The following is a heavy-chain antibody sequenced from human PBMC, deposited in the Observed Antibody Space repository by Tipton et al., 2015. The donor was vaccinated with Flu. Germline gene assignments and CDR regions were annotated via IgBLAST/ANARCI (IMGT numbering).Heavy chain of an antibody. D-gene: IGHD3-10*02. J-gene: IGHJ4*02. Sequence: TLSLTCTVSSGSISSSSYFCAWIRQPPGKGLELIGSIYPSGNTYYNPSLKSRVIISVDTSKSQFSLMLRSVTAADTAVYYCARLSYYDVDLKNFYFDYWGQGALVTVSS. CDR1: SGSISSSSYF. V-gene: IGHV4-39*01. CDR3: ARLSYYDVDLKNFYFDY. CDR2: IYPSGNT.